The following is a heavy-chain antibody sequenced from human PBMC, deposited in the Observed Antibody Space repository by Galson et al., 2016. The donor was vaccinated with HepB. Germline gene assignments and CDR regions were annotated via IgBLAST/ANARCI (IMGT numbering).Heavy chain of an antibody. CDR2: ISVSGGST. CDR1: RFTFSSYA. J-gene: IGHJ3*02. Sequence: SLRLSCAASRFTFSSYAMSWVRQAPGKGLEWVSVISVSGGSTYYADSVKGRFTISRDNAKNSLYLQMNSLRAEDTAVYYCARTLPRAGAFDIWGQGTMVTVSS. V-gene: IGHV3-23*01. CDR3: ARTLPRAGAFDI.